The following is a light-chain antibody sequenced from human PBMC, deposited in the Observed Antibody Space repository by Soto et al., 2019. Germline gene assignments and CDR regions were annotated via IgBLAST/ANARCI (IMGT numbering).Light chain of an antibody. CDR2: DVS. Sequence: DIQMTQSPSILSAPVGDRVTITCRASQSISIWLAWYQQKPGKAPKLLIYDVSSLESGVPSRFRGSGSGTEFTLTISSLQPDDFATYYCQQYDLYSATFGQGTKV. CDR3: QQYDLYSAT. CDR1: QSISIW. V-gene: IGKV1-5*01. J-gene: IGKJ1*01.